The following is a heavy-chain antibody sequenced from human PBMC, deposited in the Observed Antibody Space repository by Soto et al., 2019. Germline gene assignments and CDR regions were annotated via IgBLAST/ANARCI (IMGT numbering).Heavy chain of an antibody. CDR3: IREMDAGGLDN. CDR1: AFSIHDRA. Sequence: GGSLRLSCVGSAFSIHDRAVHWVRQAPGKGLKWVSGIYWNSARIDYADSVKGRFTISRDNAKNSLYLQMNSLKTEDTAFYYCIREMDAGGLDNWGQGTLVTVSS. CDR2: IYWNSARI. V-gene: IGHV3-9*01. D-gene: IGHD3-16*01. J-gene: IGHJ4*02.